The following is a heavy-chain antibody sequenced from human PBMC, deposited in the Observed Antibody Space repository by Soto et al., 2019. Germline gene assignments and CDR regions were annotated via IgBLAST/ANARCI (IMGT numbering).Heavy chain of an antibody. CDR2: IYYSGST. D-gene: IGHD1-1*01. CDR1: GGSISSSSYY. V-gene: IGHV4-39*01. J-gene: IGHJ6*02. CDR3: ARLERIYGMDV. Sequence: SETLSLTCTVSGGSISSSSYYWGWIRQPPGKGLEWIGSIYYSGSTYYNPSLKSRVTISVDTSKNQFSLKLSSVTAADAAVYYCARLERIYGMDVWGQGTTVTVSS.